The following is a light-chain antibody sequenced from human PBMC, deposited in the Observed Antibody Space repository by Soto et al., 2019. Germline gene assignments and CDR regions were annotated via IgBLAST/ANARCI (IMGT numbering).Light chain of an antibody. Sequence: QSVLTQPASVSGSPGQSITISCTGTSSDVGGYNYVSWYQQHPGKAPKLMIYEVSNRPSGVSNRFSGSKSGNTASLTISGLQAEDEADYYCHSYTSSNTLNWVFGGGTKLTVL. CDR2: EVS. J-gene: IGLJ3*02. CDR3: HSYTSSNTLNWV. V-gene: IGLV2-14*01. CDR1: SSDVGGYNY.